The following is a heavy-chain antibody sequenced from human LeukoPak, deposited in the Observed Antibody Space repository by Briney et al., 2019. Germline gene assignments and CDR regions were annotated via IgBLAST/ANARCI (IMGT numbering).Heavy chain of an antibody. Sequence: HPGGSLRLSCAASGFTFSSYSMNWVRQAPGKGLEWVSSISSSSSYIYYADSVKGRFTISRDNAKNSLYLQMNSLRAEDTAVYYCARVGIAAAATKSYYYYYGMDVWGQGTTVTVSS. V-gene: IGHV3-21*01. CDR2: ISSSSSYI. CDR1: GFTFSSYS. D-gene: IGHD6-13*01. CDR3: ARVGIAAAATKSYYYYYGMDV. J-gene: IGHJ6*02.